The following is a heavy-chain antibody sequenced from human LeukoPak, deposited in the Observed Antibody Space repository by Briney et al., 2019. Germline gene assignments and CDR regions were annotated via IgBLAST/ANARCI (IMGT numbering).Heavy chain of an antibody. CDR2: ISWNSGSI. J-gene: IGHJ2*01. Sequence: PGGSLRLSCAASGFTFDDYAMHWVRQAPGKGLEWVSGISWNSGSIGYADSVKGRFTISRDNAKNSLYLQMNSLRAEDTALYYCAKDPYYYGSGSYLDPNWYFDLWGRGTLVTVSS. CDR3: AKDPYYYGSGSYLDPNWYFDL. V-gene: IGHV3-9*01. CDR1: GFTFDDYA. D-gene: IGHD3-10*01.